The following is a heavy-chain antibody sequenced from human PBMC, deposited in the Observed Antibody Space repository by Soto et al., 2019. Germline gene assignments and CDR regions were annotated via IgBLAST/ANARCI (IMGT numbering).Heavy chain of an antibody. Sequence: GGSLRHSCAASGFTFSISSMNCVRQAPGKGLEWVSSISSSSSYIYYADSVKGRFTISRDNAKNSLYLQMNSLRAEDTAVYYCARDLGFTIFGVVIPGYDYWGQGTLVTVSS. V-gene: IGHV3-21*01. D-gene: IGHD3-3*01. CDR3: ARDLGFTIFGVVIPGYDY. CDR2: ISSSSSYI. CDR1: GFTFSISS. J-gene: IGHJ4*02.